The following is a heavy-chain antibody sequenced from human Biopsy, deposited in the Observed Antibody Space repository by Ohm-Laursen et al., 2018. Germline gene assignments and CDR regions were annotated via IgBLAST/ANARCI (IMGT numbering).Heavy chain of an antibody. CDR3: AREQHPYIDVLTDSFSYVPMDV. J-gene: IGHJ6*04. D-gene: IGHD3-9*01. CDR1: GGTFTTYG. V-gene: IGHV1-69*10. Sequence: VKISCKASGGTFTTYGFNWVRQAPGQGLEWMGRIIPILGRPTYAQKFQGRVTITADTSTGTVFMDLSTLRSEDSALYYCAREQHPYIDVLTDSFSYVPMDVWGAGTTVTVSS. CDR2: IIPILGRP.